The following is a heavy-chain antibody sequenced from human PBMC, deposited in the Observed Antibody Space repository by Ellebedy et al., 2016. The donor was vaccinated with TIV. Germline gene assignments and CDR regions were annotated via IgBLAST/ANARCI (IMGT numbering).Heavy chain of an antibody. CDR3: ARGPGFWCGYYYYYMDV. V-gene: IGHV1-8*01. Sequence: ASVKVSCXASGYTFTSYDINWVRQATGQGLEWMGWMNPNSGNTGYAQKFQRRVTMTRNTSISTAYMELSSLRSEDTAVYYCARGPGFWCGYYYYYMDVWGKGTTVTVSS. J-gene: IGHJ6*03. CDR1: GYTFTSYD. CDR2: MNPNSGNT. D-gene: IGHD3-3*01.